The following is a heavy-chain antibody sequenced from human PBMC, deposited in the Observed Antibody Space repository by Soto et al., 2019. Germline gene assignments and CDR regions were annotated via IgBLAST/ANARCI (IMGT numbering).Heavy chain of an antibody. J-gene: IGHJ4*02. CDR3: ASTAHSSGWYSGGFDY. D-gene: IGHD6-19*01. CDR1: GGSISSGGYS. Sequence: TLSLTCAVSGGSISSGGYSWSWIRQPPGKGLEWVGYIYHSGSTYYNPSLKSRVTISVDRSKNQFSLKLSSVTAADTAVYYCASTAHSSGWYSGGFDYWGQGTLVTVSS. V-gene: IGHV4-30-2*02. CDR2: IYHSGST.